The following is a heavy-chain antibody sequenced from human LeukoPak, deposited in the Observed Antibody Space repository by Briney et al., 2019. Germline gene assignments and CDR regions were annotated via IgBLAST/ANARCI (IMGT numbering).Heavy chain of an antibody. V-gene: IGHV3-7*01. Sequence: GGSLRLSCAASGFTFSDSWMSWVRQAPGKGLEGVANMNQDGTAKDYVDAVKGRFTISRDNARNSLYLQMSSLRAEDTAVYYCATYTHWVAGDVWGQGTTVTVSS. CDR2: MNQDGTAK. D-gene: IGHD2-2*02. CDR1: GFTFSDSW. CDR3: ATYTHWVAGDV. J-gene: IGHJ6*02.